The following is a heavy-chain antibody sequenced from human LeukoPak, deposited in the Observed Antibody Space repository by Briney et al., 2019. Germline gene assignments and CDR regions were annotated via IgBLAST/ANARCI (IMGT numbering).Heavy chain of an antibody. V-gene: IGHV1-8*03. Sequence: GASVKVSCQASGYTFTSYDINWVRQATGQGLEWMGWMNPNSGNTGYAQKFQGRVTITRNTSISTAYMELSSLRSEDTAVYYCARGVVVPAAGIHDAFDIWGQGTMVTVSS. CDR2: MNPNSGNT. D-gene: IGHD2-2*01. CDR3: ARGVVVPAAGIHDAFDI. J-gene: IGHJ3*02. CDR1: GYTFTSYD.